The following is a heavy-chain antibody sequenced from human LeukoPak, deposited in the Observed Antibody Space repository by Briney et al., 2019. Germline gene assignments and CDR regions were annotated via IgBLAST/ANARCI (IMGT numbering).Heavy chain of an antibody. CDR2: ISGSGGST. CDR3: AKTLYYDSSGYYRHDDFDI. D-gene: IGHD3-22*01. Sequence: GGSLRLSCAASGLTFSIYAMSWVRQAPGKGLEWVSAISGSGGSTYYADSVKGRFTISRDNSKNTLYLQMNSLRAEDTAVYYCAKTLYYDSSGYYRHDDFDIWGQGTMVTVSS. V-gene: IGHV3-23*01. CDR1: GLTFSIYA. J-gene: IGHJ3*02.